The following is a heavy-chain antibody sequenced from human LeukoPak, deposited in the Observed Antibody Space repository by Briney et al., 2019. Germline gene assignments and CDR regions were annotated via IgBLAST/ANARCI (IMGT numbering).Heavy chain of an antibody. J-gene: IGHJ4*02. V-gene: IGHV3-7*01. Sequence: GGSLRLSCAASGFTFNTYTMNWVRQAPGKGLEWVANIKEDGSEKYYVDSVKGRFTIFRDNAKNSLYLQMNSLRAEDTAVYYCARDTSQSSGHDYWGQGTLVTVSS. CDR3: ARDTSQSSGHDY. D-gene: IGHD6-19*01. CDR1: GFTFNTYT. CDR2: IKEDGSEK.